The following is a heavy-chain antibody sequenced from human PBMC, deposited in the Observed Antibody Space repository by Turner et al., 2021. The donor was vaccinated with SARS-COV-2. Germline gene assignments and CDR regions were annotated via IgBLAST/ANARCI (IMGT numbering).Heavy chain of an antibody. Sequence: QVKRLPSWAEVKKLGASVKVSCRVSGYILTGLSMHWVRKAPGKGLERVGGLGLEDGETIYGRKFKGRVDMTEDTSTDTAYMALSRLRSENTAVYYCATGTAVGGTPKNYSDCCGMDVWGQGTTVTVSS. CDR2: LGLEDGET. D-gene: IGHD6-19*01. V-gene: IGHV1-24*01. CDR3: ATGTAVGGTPKNYSDCCGMDV. CDR1: GYILTGLS. J-gene: IGHJ6*02.